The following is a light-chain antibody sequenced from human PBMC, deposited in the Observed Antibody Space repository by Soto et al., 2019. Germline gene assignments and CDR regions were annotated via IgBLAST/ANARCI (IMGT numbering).Light chain of an antibody. CDR1: SSDVGGYNY. CDR2: EVS. V-gene: IGLV2-8*01. CDR3: TSYAHSNILL. J-gene: IGLJ2*01. Sequence: QSALTQPPSASGSPGQSVTISCTGTSSDVGGYNYVSWYQQHPGKAPKVMIYEVSKRPSGVPDRFSGSKSGNTASLTVSGLLAEDEAEYFCTSYAHSNILLIGGGTKLTVL.